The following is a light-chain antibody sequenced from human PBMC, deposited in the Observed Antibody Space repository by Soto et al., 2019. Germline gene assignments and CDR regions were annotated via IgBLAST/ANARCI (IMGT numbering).Light chain of an antibody. J-gene: IGLJ1*01. CDR3: QSYDSGLTSYV. CDR2: SNT. CDR1: TSNLGTGFD. V-gene: IGLV1-40*01. Sequence: QSVLTQPPSVSGAPGQTVTISCTGGTSNLGTGFDVHWYQQLPETAPKLLIHSNTKRPSGVPGRFSGSRSGTSASLAISGLQADDEADYYCQSYDSGLTSYVFGDGTKVTVL.